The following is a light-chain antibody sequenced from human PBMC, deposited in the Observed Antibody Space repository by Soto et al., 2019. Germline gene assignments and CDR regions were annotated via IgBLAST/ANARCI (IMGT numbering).Light chain of an antibody. CDR3: QQRSSSYT. CDR1: QSVSSY. V-gene: IGKV3-11*01. J-gene: IGKJ2*01. Sequence: EIVLTQSPATLSLSPGERATLSCGASQSVSSYLAWYQQKPGQAPRLLIYDASNRATGIPARFSGSGSGTDFTLTISSLEPEDFAVYYCQQRSSSYTFGQGTKLEIK. CDR2: DAS.